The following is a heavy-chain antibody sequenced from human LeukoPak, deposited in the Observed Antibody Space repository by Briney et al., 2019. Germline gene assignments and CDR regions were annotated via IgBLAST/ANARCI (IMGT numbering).Heavy chain of an antibody. CDR2: ISGYSGNT. V-gene: IGHV1-18*01. J-gene: IGHJ4*02. CDR1: GYTFTHYG. D-gene: IGHD4-23*01. CDR3: ARDVSAGNSEFFDY. Sequence: GASVKVSCKASGYTFTHYGINWVRQAPGQGLEWMGWISGYSGNTNYAQKLQGRVTMTTETSTNTAYMDLRSLRADDTAVYYCARDVSAGNSEFFDYWGQGTLVTVS.